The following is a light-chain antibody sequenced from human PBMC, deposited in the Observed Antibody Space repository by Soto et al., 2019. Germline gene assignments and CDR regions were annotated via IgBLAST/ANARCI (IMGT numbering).Light chain of an antibody. V-gene: IGLV2-14*01. CDR2: AVT. J-gene: IGLJ2*01. CDR3: SSYTTSNTLV. CDR1: SDDVGNYNY. Sequence: QSVLTHPASVSRSPGQSITISCTGSSDDVGNYNYVSWYQQHPAKAPKLIIYAVTNRPSGISNRFSGSKSGNTASLTISGLRTEDEADYFCSSYTTSNTLVFGGGTKLTVL.